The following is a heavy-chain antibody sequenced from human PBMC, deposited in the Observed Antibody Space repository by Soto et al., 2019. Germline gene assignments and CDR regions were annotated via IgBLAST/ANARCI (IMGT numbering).Heavy chain of an antibody. Sequence: QVQLQESGPGLVKPSGTLSLTCAVSGGSINSPNWWNWVRQPPGKGLEWIGEIHHSGSSNCNPSLKSRLTLSVDKSKNELSLKLNSVTAADTAVYYCGRAYSSGSPIDSWGQGTLVTVSS. V-gene: IGHV4-4*02. CDR1: GGSINSPNW. J-gene: IGHJ4*02. CDR2: IHHSGSS. D-gene: IGHD6-19*01. CDR3: GRAYSSGSPIDS.